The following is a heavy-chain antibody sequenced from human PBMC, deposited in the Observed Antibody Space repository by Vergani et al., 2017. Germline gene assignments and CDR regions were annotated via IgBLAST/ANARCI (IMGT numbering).Heavy chain of an antibody. D-gene: IGHD2-2*01. CDR2: IGSSGPYI. V-gene: IGHV3-21*04. CDR3: AKGVYCSSTSCYEGRGYYYGMGV. CDR1: GFTFSDFS. Sequence: VQLVESGGGLVKPGGSLRLSCAASGFTFSDFSMSWVRKAPGKGLEWVAFIGSSGPYINYADSVKGRFIISRDNSKNTLYLQMNSLRADDTAVYYCAKGVYCSSTSCYEGRGYYYGMGVWGQGTTVTFSS. J-gene: IGHJ6*02.